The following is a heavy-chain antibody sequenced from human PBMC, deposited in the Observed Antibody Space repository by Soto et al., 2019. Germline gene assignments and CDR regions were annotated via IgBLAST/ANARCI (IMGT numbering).Heavy chain of an antibody. J-gene: IGHJ4*02. D-gene: IGHD2-15*01. CDR2: INAGNGNT. CDR1: GYSFTSYA. V-gene: IGHV1-3*01. CDR3: LGYCSGGSCYSRAY. Sequence: QVQLVQSGAEVKKPGASVKVSCKASGYSFTSYAMQWVRQAPGQRLEWMGWINAGNGNTKYSQKFQGRVTITRDTXXSTAYMELSSLRSGDTAVYYCLGYCSGGSCYSRAYWGQGTLVNVSS.